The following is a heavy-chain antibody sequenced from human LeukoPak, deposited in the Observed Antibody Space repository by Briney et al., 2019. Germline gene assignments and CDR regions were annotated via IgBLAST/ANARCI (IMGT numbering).Heavy chain of an antibody. CDR2: ISSSSSYI. J-gene: IGHJ6*03. CDR3: ARGGYGYLYYYYYMDV. CDR1: GFTFSSYS. V-gene: IGHV3-21*01. Sequence: PGGSPRLSCAASGFTFSSYSMNWVRQAPGKGLEWVSSISSSSSYIYYADSVKGRFTISRDNAKNSLYLQMNSLRAEDTAVYYCARGGYGYLYYYYYMDVWGKGTTVTVSS. D-gene: IGHD5-18*01.